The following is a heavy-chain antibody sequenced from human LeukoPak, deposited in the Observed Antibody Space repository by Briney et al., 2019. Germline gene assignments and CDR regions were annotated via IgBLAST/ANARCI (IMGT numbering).Heavy chain of an antibody. J-gene: IGHJ4*02. D-gene: IGHD5-12*01. CDR3: AARDQWYSGYDGYYFDY. CDR1: GDTFNGYY. V-gene: IGHV1-2*02. Sequence: ASVKVSCKTSGDTFNGYYMHWVRQAPGQGLEWMGWINPNSGRTNYAQKFQGRVTMTRDTSISTAYMELSSLRSEDTAVYHCAARDQWYSGYDGYYFDYWGQGTLVTVSS. CDR2: INPNSGRT.